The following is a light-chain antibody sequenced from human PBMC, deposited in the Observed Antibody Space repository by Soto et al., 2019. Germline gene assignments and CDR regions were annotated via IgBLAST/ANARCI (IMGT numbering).Light chain of an antibody. V-gene: IGKV3-11*01. CDR2: DTS. J-gene: IGKJ1*01. CDR1: QSVIDY. CDR3: QRRSDWPWT. Sequence: EIVLTQSPATLSLSPGETATLSCRASQSVIDYLAWYQQKPGQAPRLLIYDTSNRATDIPARFSGSGSGTDFTLTISSLEPEDFAIYYCQRRSDWPWTFGQGTKVEIK.